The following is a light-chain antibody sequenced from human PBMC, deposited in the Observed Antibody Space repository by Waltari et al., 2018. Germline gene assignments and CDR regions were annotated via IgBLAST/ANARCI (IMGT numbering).Light chain of an antibody. CDR1: QSVSSSY. CDR2: GAS. J-gene: IGKJ5*01. Sequence: EIVLTQSPGTLSLSPGERATLSCRASQSVSSSYLAWYQQKPCLAPRLLIYGASSRATGIPDRFSGSGSGTDFTLTISRLEPEDFAVYYCQQYGSSPRITFGQGTRLEIK. V-gene: IGKV3-20*01. CDR3: QQYGSSPRIT.